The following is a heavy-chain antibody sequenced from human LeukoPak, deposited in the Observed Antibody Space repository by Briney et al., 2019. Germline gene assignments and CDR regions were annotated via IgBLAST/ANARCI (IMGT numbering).Heavy chain of an antibody. Sequence: SETLSLTCTVSGGSISSSSYYWGWIRQPPGKGLEWIGSIYYSGSTYYNPSLKSRVTISVDTSKNQFSLKLSSVTAADTAVYYCARFIAARNYFNYWGQGTLVTVSS. D-gene: IGHD6-6*01. V-gene: IGHV4-39*01. CDR2: IYYSGST. CDR1: GGSISSSSYY. CDR3: ARFIAARNYFNY. J-gene: IGHJ4*02.